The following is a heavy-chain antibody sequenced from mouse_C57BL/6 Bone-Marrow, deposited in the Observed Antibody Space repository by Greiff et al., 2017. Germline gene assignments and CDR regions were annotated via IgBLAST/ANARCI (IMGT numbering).Heavy chain of an antibody. Sequence: VQLKESGPGLVQPSQSLSLTCSVTGYSITSGYYWNWIRQFPGNKLEWMGYISYDGSNNYNPSLKNRISITRDTSKNQFFLKLNSVTTEDTATYYCARGYGGYWYFEGWGTGTTVTVSS. V-gene: IGHV3-6*01. D-gene: IGHD1-1*02. J-gene: IGHJ1*03. CDR3: ARGYGGYWYFEG. CDR1: GYSITSGYY. CDR2: ISYDGSN.